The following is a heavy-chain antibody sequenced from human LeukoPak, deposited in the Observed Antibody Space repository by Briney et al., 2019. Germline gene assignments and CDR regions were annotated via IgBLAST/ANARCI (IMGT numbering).Heavy chain of an antibody. D-gene: IGHD1-7*01. CDR2: IYYSGST. J-gene: IGHJ6*03. CDR3: ARAGNWNYAPYYYYYMDV. CDR1: GGSISSYY. V-gene: IGHV4-59*01. Sequence: PSETLSLTCTVSGGSISSYYWSWIRQPPGKGLEWIGYIYYSGSTNYNPSLKSRVTISVDTSKNQFSLKLSSVTAADTAVYYCARAGNWNYAPYYYYYMDVWGKGTTVTVSS.